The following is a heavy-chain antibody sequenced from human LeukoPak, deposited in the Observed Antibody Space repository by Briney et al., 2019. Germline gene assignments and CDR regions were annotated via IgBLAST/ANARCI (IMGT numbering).Heavy chain of an antibody. CDR1: GFTFSSYA. CDR2: ISGSGGST. V-gene: IGHV3-23*01. J-gene: IGHJ4*02. CDR3: AKDSMIVSYYFDY. Sequence: GGSLRLSCAASGFTFSSYAMSWVRQAPGKGLEWVSSISGSGGSTYYADSVKGRFTISRDNSKNTLYLQMNSLRAEDTAVYYCAKDSMIVSYYFDYWGQGTLVTVSS. D-gene: IGHD3-22*01.